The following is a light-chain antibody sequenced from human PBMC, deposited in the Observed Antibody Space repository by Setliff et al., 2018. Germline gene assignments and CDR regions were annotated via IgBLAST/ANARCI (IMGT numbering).Light chain of an antibody. V-gene: IGLV2-11*01. J-gene: IGLJ1*01. CDR1: SSDVGGYNY. Sequence: QSVLTQPHSVSGSPGQSVAISCTGASSDVGGYNYVSWYQQHPGKAPKLMIYDVNKRPSGVPDRFSGSKSGNTASLTISGLQAEDEADYYCCSYAGDPYVFGTGTKVTVL. CDR3: CSYAGDPYV. CDR2: DVN.